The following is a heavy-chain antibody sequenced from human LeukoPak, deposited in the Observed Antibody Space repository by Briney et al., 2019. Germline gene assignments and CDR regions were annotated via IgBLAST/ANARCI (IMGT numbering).Heavy chain of an antibody. Sequence: GGSLRLSCAASGLMFSSYWMTWVRQTPGKGLEWVAKIRQDESEKYYVDSVKGRFTISRDNSKNTLYLQMDSLSAEDTAVYYCARDYRNGAIDYWGQGTLVTVSS. D-gene: IGHD1-1*01. CDR3: ARDYRNGAIDY. J-gene: IGHJ4*02. CDR2: IRQDESEK. CDR1: GLMFSSYW. V-gene: IGHV3-7*03.